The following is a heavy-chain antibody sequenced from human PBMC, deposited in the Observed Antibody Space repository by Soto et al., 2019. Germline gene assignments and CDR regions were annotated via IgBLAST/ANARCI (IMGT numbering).Heavy chain of an antibody. CDR1: GFTFSSYS. Sequence: LRLSCAASGFTFSSYSMNWVRQAPGKGLEWVSSITSSSGYKYYADSVKGRFTISRDNAKKSLYLQMNSLRAEDTAVYYCARDPLITMTDPNAFDIWGQGTMVTVSS. V-gene: IGHV3-21*04. J-gene: IGHJ3*02. CDR3: ARDPLITMTDPNAFDI. CDR2: ITSSSGYK. D-gene: IGHD3-22*01.